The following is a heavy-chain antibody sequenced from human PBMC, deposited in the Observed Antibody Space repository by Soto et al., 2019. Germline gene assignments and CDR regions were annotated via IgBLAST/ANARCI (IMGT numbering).Heavy chain of an antibody. CDR3: ARAGVTPHFFDY. CDR2: FEGGGSI. D-gene: IGHD3-3*02. CDR1: GFSVRPTY. V-gene: IGHV3-53*02. Sequence: EVQLVETGGGLIQPGGSLGLSCAAPGFSVRPTYMSWAGQLPGKGLDWVSVFEGGGSIYYADSVKGRFIISRDYAKNTVYLQMNNLRAEDTAVYYCARAGVTPHFFDYWGQGTLVTVSS. J-gene: IGHJ4*02.